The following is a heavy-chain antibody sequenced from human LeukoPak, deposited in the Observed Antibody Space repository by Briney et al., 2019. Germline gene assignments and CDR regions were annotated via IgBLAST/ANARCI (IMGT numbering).Heavy chain of an antibody. J-gene: IGHJ4*02. CDR1: GFTFDDYA. CDR3: VRVKSSAFDY. D-gene: IGHD3-3*01. V-gene: IGHV3-9*01. CDR2: ISWNSGSI. Sequence: HPGGSLRLSCAASGFTFDDYAMHWVRQAPGKGLEWVSGISWNSGSIGYADSVKGRFTISRDNAKNSLYLQMNSLRDEDTAVYYCVRVKSSAFDYWGQGTLVTVSS.